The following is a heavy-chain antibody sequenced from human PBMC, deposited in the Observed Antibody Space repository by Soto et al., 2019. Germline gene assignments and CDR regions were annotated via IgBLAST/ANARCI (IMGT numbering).Heavy chain of an antibody. Sequence: QVQLVQSGAEVKKPGASVKVSCKASGYTFTSYFMHWVRQAPGQGLEWMGMINPVGGRPSYAQRFQGRVTMTRDTSASTAYMELSSLRSEDTAMYYCAREHVAAEFGMDVWGQGTTVTVSS. J-gene: IGHJ6*02. CDR1: GYTFTSYF. CDR3: AREHVAAEFGMDV. D-gene: IGHD6-25*01. V-gene: IGHV1-46*01. CDR2: INPVGGRP.